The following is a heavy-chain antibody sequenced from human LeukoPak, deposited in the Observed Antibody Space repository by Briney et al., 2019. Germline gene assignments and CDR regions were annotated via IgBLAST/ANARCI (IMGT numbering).Heavy chain of an antibody. CDR2: ISWNSGRI. CDR1: GFTFDDYA. Sequence: PGRSLRLSCAASGFTFDDYAMHWVRQGPGKGLEWVSGISWNSGRIGYADSVKGRFIISRDNAKNSLYLQMNSLRREDTAFYYCAKATYSTSPGYYFDYWGQGTLVTVSS. CDR3: AKATYSTSPGYYFDY. D-gene: IGHD6-6*01. V-gene: IGHV3-9*01. J-gene: IGHJ4*02.